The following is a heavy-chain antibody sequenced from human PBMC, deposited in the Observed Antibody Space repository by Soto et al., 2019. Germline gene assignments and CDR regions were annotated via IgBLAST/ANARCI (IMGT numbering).Heavy chain of an antibody. Sequence: PGESLKISCKGSGYSFTSYWISWVRQMPGKGLEWMGRIDPSDSYTNYSPSFQGHVTISADKSISTAYLQWSSLKASDTAMYYCARMELNSSTYYYYGMDVWGQGTTVTVSS. D-gene: IGHD6-13*01. CDR1: GYSFTSYW. CDR2: IDPSDSYT. CDR3: ARMELNSSTYYYYGMDV. V-gene: IGHV5-10-1*01. J-gene: IGHJ6*02.